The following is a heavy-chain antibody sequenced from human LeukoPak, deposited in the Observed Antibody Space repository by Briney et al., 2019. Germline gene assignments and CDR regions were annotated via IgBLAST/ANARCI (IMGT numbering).Heavy chain of an antibody. D-gene: IGHD3-3*01. J-gene: IGHJ3*02. CDR1: GFTFSSYA. Sequence: GGSLRLSCAASGFTFSSYAMSWVRQAPGKGLEWVSAVGAGGTSTYYADSVKGRFTISRENSKNTLYLQMNSLRVEDTAVYYCAKDRRSEHSDGFDMWGQGTTVTVSS. CDR3: AKDRRSEHSDGFDM. V-gene: IGHV3-23*01. CDR2: VGAGGTST.